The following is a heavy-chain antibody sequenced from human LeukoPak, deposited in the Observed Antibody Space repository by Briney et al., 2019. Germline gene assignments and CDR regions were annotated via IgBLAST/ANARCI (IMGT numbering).Heavy chain of an antibody. CDR3: ARRNLYYYDSSGYYGGYYFDY. J-gene: IGHJ4*02. Sequence: GESLKISCKGSGYSFTSYWIGWVRQMPGKGLEWMGRIDPSDSYTNYSPSFQGHVTISADKSISTAYLQWSSLKASDTAMYYCARRNLYYYDSSGYYGGYYFDYWGQGTLVTVSS. V-gene: IGHV5-10-1*01. CDR1: GYSFTSYW. CDR2: IDPSDSYT. D-gene: IGHD3-22*01.